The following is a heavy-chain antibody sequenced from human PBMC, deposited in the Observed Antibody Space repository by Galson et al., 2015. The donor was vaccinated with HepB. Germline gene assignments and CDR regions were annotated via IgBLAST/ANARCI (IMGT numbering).Heavy chain of an antibody. CDR2: ISGIGSTT. V-gene: IGHV3-23*01. J-gene: IGHJ5*01. D-gene: IGHD6-13*01. CDR1: GFTFSTYA. Sequence: SLRLSCAASGFTFSTYAMNWVRQAPGKGLEWVSIISGIGSTTYYADSMKGRFTISRDNSKNTVYLQMNSLRAEDTAVYYCAKGRVAAAGTSHWFDSWGQGTLVTVAS. CDR3: AKGRVAAAGTSHWFDS.